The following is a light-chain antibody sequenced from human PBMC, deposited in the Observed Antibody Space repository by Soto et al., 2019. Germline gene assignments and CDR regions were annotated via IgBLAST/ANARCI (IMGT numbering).Light chain of an antibody. J-gene: IGLJ7*01. V-gene: IGLV1-44*01. CDR1: SSNIGSNT. CDR3: AAWDDSLNGLV. Sequence: QSVLTQPPSASGTPGQRVTISCSGSSSNIGSNTVNWYQQLPGTAPKLHIYNNNQRTSGVPDRFSGSKSGTSASLAISGLQSEDEVDYYCAAWDDSLNGLVFGTGTQLTVL. CDR2: NNN.